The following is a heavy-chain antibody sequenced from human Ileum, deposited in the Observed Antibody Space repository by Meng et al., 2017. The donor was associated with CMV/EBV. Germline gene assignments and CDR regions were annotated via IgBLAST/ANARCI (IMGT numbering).Heavy chain of an antibody. V-gene: IGHV2-5*02. J-gene: IGHJ4*02. Sequence: QITWKGLGTTLVQHTTTLTLTSSFSGFSLSTNAVGVCWIRQPPGKALEWLAFIYWDDDKRYNSSLRSRLTITKDTSKNQVVLTMTNMDPVDTATYYCAHGSGWLFDYWGQGTLVTVFS. CDR2: IYWDDDK. D-gene: IGHD6-19*01. CDR3: AHGSGWLFDY. CDR1: GFSLSTNAVG.